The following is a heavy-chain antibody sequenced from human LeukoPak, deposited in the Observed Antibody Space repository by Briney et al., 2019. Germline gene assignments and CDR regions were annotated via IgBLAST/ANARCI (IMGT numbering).Heavy chain of an antibody. CDR3: ARDRNGGNSGGWFDP. CDR1: GYTFTSYG. D-gene: IGHD4-23*01. Sequence: ASVKVSCKASGYTFTSYGISWVRQAPGQGLEWMGRISAYNGNTNYAQKLQGRVTMTTDTSTSTAYMELRSLRSDDTAVYYCARDRNGGNSGGWFDPWGQGTLVTVSS. J-gene: IGHJ5*02. V-gene: IGHV1-18*01. CDR2: ISAYNGNT.